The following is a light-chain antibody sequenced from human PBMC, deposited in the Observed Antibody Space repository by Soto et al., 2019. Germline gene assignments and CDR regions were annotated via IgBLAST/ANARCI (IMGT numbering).Light chain of an antibody. J-gene: IGKJ4*01. CDR1: QSVDSY. CDR3: QQRSNGLT. Sequence: EIVLTQSPATLSLSPGERATLSCRASQSVDSYLAWYQQKPGQAPRRLIFDSSNRPTGIPARFSGSGSGTEFTLTISSLEPEDFAVYYCQQRSNGLTFGGGTKVEMK. CDR2: DSS. V-gene: IGKV3-11*01.